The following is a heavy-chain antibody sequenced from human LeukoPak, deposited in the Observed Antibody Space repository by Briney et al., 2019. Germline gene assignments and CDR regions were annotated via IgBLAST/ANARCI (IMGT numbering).Heavy chain of an antibody. CDR1: GFTFSSYS. Sequence: GGSLRLSCAASGFTFSSYSMSWVRQAPGKGLEWVSAISGSGGSTYYADSVKGRFTISRDNSKNTLSLQMNGLRAEDTAVYYCAKDPEYYDFWSGYLDYWGQGALVTVSS. D-gene: IGHD3-3*01. CDR2: ISGSGGST. CDR3: AKDPEYYDFWSGYLDY. V-gene: IGHV3-23*01. J-gene: IGHJ4*02.